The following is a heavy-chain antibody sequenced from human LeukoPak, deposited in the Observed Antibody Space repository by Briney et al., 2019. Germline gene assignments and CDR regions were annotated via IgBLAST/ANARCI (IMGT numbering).Heavy chain of an antibody. J-gene: IGHJ4*02. D-gene: IGHD1-1*01. Sequence: GGSLGLFCAASGFTFRSYNMNWVRQAPGKGLEWVSSITSSSSIYYADSVKGRFTISRDNAKNSLYLQMNSLRAEDTAVYYCANTKQFEYWGQGTLVTVSS. CDR3: ANTKQFEY. CDR1: GFTFRSYN. CDR2: ITSSSSI. V-gene: IGHV3-21*01.